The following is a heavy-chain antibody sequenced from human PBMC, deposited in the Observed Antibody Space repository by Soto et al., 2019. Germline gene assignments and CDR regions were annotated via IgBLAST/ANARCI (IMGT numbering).Heavy chain of an antibody. D-gene: IGHD4-17*01. CDR1: GFTFSSYS. J-gene: IGHJ4*02. Sequence: KPGGSLRLSCAASGFTFSSYSMNWVRQAPGKGLEWVSSISSSSSYIYYADSVKGRFTISRDNAKNSLYLQMNSPRAEDTAVYYCARGGGTTVVTDSGYWGQGTLVTVSS. V-gene: IGHV3-21*01. CDR3: ARGGGTTVVTDSGY. CDR2: ISSSSSYI.